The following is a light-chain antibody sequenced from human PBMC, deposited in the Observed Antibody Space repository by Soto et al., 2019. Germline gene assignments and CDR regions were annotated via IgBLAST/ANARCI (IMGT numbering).Light chain of an antibody. CDR1: QSVSSC. J-gene: IGKJ1*01. CDR3: HQAYRSPRT. CDR2: KAS. V-gene: IGKV1-5*03. Sequence: DIQMTQSPSTLSASLGDRVTITCRASQSVSSCLGWYQRKRGKAPKLLIDKASSVESGVPSRFSGSGSGTDFTLTISSLQPEDVASYYCHQAYRSPRTFGQGTKVDIK.